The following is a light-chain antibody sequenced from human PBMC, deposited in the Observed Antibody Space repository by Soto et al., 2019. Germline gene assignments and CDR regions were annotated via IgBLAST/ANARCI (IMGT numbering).Light chain of an antibody. CDR1: SSDVGGYNY. J-gene: IGLJ2*01. V-gene: IGLV2-14*01. CDR3: SSYTSNSTHVV. Sequence: QSALTQPASVSGSPGQSTTISCTGTSSDVGGYNYVSWYQQHPGKAPKLMIYEVSNRPSGVSNRFSGSKSGNTASLTISGLQAEDEADYYCSSYTSNSTHVVFGGGTKLTVL. CDR2: EVS.